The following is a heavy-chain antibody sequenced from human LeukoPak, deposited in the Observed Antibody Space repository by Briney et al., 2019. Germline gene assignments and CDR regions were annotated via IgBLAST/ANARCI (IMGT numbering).Heavy chain of an antibody. CDR3: TRMTTGHDY. D-gene: IGHD4-17*01. V-gene: IGHV4-34*01. CDR1: GVSFDDYY. CDR2: INHSGYT. Sequence: SETLSLTCAVSGVSFDDYYWSWVRQTPGKGLEWIGEINHSGYTNDNPSLKSRVTLSIDTSRKQFSLNLRSVTVADAGIYFCTRMTTGHDYWGQGPKVTVSS. J-gene: IGHJ4*02.